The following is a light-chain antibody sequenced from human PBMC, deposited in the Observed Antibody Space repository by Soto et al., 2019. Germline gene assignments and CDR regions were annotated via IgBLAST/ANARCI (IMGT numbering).Light chain of an antibody. V-gene: IGKV1-33*01. CDR3: QQYDNLPPLT. Sequence: DIQMTQSPCSLSASVGDRVTITCQASQDISNYLNWYQQKPGKAPKLLIYDASNLETGVPSRFSGSGSGTDFTFTISSLQAEDIATYYCQQYDNLPPLTFGGGTKVEIK. CDR2: DAS. CDR1: QDISNY. J-gene: IGKJ4*01.